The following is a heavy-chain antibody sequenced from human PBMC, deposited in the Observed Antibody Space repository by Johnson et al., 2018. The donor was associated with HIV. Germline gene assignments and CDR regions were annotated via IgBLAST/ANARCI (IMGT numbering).Heavy chain of an antibody. CDR1: GFTFRTFP. CDR3: AKEGIVATKVGRDAFDI. CDR2: ISYNEDKK. J-gene: IGHJ3*02. V-gene: IGHV3-30*04. Sequence: QVQLVESGGGVVQPGRSLRLSCPASGFTFRTFPMHWVRQAPGKGLEWMAFISYNEDKKYYADSVKGRFTISRDNSKTMMWLQMDSLRVEDTAIYYCAKEGIVATKVGRDAFDIWGQGTLVTVSS. D-gene: IGHD5-12*01.